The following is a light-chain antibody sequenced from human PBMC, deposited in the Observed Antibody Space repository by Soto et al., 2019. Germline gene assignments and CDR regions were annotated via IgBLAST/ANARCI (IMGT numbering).Light chain of an antibody. V-gene: IGKV1-5*02. CDR3: QKYNGALWT. CDR2: HAS. CDR1: QSISNW. Sequence: DIQMTQSPSTRXGSVGDRLTIICXASQSISNWLAWYQQKPGTAPKLLIYHASTLESGVPSRFSGSGSGTDFTLTISSLQPEDVATYYCQKYNGALWTFGQGTKVDIK. J-gene: IGKJ1*01.